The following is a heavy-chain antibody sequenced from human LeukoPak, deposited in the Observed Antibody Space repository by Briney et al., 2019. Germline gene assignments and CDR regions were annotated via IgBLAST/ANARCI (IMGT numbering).Heavy chain of an antibody. CDR2: ITDSGRKT. CDR3: AKITKATTPNY. D-gene: IGHD4-17*01. Sequence: AGGSLLLSCAASGLTFSNYAMNWVRQASGKGLEWVSGITDSGRKTYYADYVKGRFIISRDNSKNTVYLQMSDLRAEDTAVYYCAKITKATTPNYWGQGTLVTVSS. V-gene: IGHV3-23*01. J-gene: IGHJ4*02. CDR1: GLTFSNYA.